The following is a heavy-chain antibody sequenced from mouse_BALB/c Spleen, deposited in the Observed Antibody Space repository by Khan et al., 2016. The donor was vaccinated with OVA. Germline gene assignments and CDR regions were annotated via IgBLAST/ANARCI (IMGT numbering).Heavy chain of an antibody. CDR3: SRQPYYHYNIMDY. Sequence: VKLEESGPGLAAPSQSLSITCTISGFSLTNYGVHWVRQPPGKGLEWLAVIWSYGSTTYNSALKSRLIITKYNSQSHAFLKMNSLQTDDTAIYFCSRQPYYHYNIMDYWGQGTSVTVSS. CDR1: GFSLTNYG. CDR2: IWSYGST. V-gene: IGHV2-6-1*01. D-gene: IGHD2-10*01. J-gene: IGHJ4*01.